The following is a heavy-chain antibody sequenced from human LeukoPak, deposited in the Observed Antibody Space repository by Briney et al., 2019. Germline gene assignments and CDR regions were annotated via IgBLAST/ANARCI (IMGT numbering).Heavy chain of an antibody. CDR2: ISSSSGYI. J-gene: IGHJ6*02. D-gene: IGHD6-13*01. CDR1: GFTFSSYS. Sequence: GGSLRLSCAASGFTFSSYSMNWVRQAPGKGLEWVSSISSSSGYIYYADSVKGRFTISRDNAKNSLYLQMNSLRAEDTAVYYCARDADSSSWSMYYYYGMDIWGQGTTVTVSS. V-gene: IGHV3-21*01. CDR3: ARDADSSSWSMYYYYGMDI.